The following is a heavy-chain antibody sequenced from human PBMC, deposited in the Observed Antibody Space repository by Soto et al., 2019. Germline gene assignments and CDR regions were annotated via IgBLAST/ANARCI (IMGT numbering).Heavy chain of an antibody. J-gene: IGHJ4*02. CDR2: ISTSSVTI. CDR3: ARASGSYGNFYFDF. Sequence: GGSLRLSCAASGFTFTSHNMNWVRQAPGKGLEWVSYISTSSVTIYYADSVKGRFTISRDNGKNSLYLQMNSLRSEDTAVYYCARASGSYGNFYFDFWGQGSLVTVSS. D-gene: IGHD1-26*01. CDR1: GFTFTSHN. V-gene: IGHV3-48*01.